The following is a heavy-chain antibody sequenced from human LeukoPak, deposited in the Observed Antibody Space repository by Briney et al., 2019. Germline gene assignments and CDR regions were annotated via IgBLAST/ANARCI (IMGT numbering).Heavy chain of an antibody. CDR2: ISSSGSTI. D-gene: IGHD3-22*01. V-gene: IGHV3-48*04. CDR1: GFTFSTYS. Sequence: PGGSLRLSCAASGFTFSTYSMNWVRQAPGKGLEWVSYISSSGSTIYYADSVKGRFTISRDNAKNSLYLQMNSLRAEDTAVYYCAELGITMIEGVWGKGTTVTISS. J-gene: IGHJ6*04. CDR3: AELGITMIEGV.